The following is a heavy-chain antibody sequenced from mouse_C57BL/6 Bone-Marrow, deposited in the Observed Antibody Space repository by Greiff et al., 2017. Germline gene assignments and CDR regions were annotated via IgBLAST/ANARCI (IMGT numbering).Heavy chain of an antibody. Sequence: QVQLKQPGAELVKPGASVKLSCKASGYTFTSYWMHWVKQRPGRGLEWLGRIDPNSGGTKYNEKFKSKATLTVDKPSSTAYMQLSSLTSEDSAVYYCARDYYGSSYYAMDYWGQGTSVTVSS. D-gene: IGHD1-1*01. CDR3: ARDYYGSSYYAMDY. CDR2: IDPNSGGT. CDR1: GYTFTSYW. J-gene: IGHJ4*01. V-gene: IGHV1-72*01.